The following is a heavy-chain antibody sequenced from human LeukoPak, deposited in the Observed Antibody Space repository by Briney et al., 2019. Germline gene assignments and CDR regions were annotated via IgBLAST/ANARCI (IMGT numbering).Heavy chain of an antibody. V-gene: IGHV4-59*01. D-gene: IGHD5-18*01. Sequence: SETLSLTCTVSGGSISSYYWSWIRQPPGKGLEWIGYIYYSGSTNYNPSLKSRVTISVDTSKNQFSLKLSSVTAADTAVYYCAGPNTAMALGWWGQGTLVTVSS. CDR3: AGPNTAMALGW. J-gene: IGHJ4*02. CDR2: IYYSGST. CDR1: GGSISSYY.